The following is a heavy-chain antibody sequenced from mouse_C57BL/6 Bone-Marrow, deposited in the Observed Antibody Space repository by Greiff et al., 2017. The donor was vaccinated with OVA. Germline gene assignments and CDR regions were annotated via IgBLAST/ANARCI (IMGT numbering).Heavy chain of an antibody. Sequence: EVQVVESGPELVKPGASVKISCKASGYSFTGYYMNWVKQSPEKSLEWIGEINPSTGGTTYNQKFKAKATLTVDKSSSTAYMQLKSLTSEDSAVYYCARSGFFAYWGQGTLVTVSA. D-gene: IGHD3-1*01. V-gene: IGHV1-42*01. J-gene: IGHJ3*01. CDR3: ARSGFFAY. CDR1: GYSFTGYY. CDR2: INPSTGGT.